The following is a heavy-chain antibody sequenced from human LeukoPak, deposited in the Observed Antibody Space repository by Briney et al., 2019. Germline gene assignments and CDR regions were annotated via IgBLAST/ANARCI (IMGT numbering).Heavy chain of an antibody. J-gene: IGHJ4*02. V-gene: IGHV4-31*03. D-gene: IGHD6-19*01. CDR3: ARDRVWYSSGWYRGLDY. CDR1: GGSISSGGYY. CDR2: IYYSGGT. Sequence: KSSETLSLTCTVSGGSISSGGYYWSWIRQHPGKGLEWIGYIYYSGGTYYNPSLKSRVTISVDTSKNQFSLKLSSVTAADTAVYYCARDRVWYSSGWYRGLDYWGQGTLVTVSS.